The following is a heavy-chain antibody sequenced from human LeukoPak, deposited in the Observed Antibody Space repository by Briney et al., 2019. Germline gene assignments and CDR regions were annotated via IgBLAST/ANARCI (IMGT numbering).Heavy chain of an antibody. CDR2: ISWNSGSI. CDR1: GFTFDDYA. D-gene: IGHD6-13*01. Sequence: PGRSLRLSCAASGFTFDDYAMHWVRQAPGKGLEWVSGISWNSGSIGYADSVKGRFTISRDNAKNSLYLQMNSLRAEDTALYYCAKDVSIAAAIYYFDYWGQGTLVTVSS. CDR3: AKDVSIAAAIYYFDY. V-gene: IGHV3-9*01. J-gene: IGHJ4*02.